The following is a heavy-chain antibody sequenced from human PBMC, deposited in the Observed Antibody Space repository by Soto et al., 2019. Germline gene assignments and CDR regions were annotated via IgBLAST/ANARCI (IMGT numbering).Heavy chain of an antibody. CDR3: ARDFYYKNSGYYYVPAFDI. CDR2: IYFSGNT. V-gene: IGHV4-61*01. CDR1: GGSVSSVNYY. D-gene: IGHD3-22*01. Sequence: SETLSLTCTVSGGSVSSVNYYWSWIRQPPGKGLEWIGHIYFSGNTNFNPSLKSRVTISIDTSKNQFSLKLSSVTAADTAVYFCARDFYYKNSGYYYVPAFDIWGQGKMVTVPS. J-gene: IGHJ3*02.